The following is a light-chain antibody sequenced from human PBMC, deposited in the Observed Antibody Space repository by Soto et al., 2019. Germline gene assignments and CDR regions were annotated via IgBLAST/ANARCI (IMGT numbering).Light chain of an antibody. Sequence: QSALTQPASVSGSPGQSITISCSGTSSDVGGYNYVSWYQQSPGKAPKLLIYEVTNRPSGVPDRFSGSKSGTSASLAITGLQAEDEADYYCQSYDSSLSGSGVFGGGTQLTVL. CDR1: SSDVGGYNY. CDR2: EVT. V-gene: IGLV2-14*01. J-gene: IGLJ2*01. CDR3: QSYDSSLSGSGV.